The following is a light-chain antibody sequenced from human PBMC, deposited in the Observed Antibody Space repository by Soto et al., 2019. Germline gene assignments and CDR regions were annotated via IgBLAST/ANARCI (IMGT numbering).Light chain of an antibody. V-gene: IGLV2-8*01. CDR3: SSYAGSRNV. CDR1: SSDVGGYNS. Sequence: QSALTQPPSASGSPGQSVASSCTGTSSDVGGYNSVSWYQQHPGKAPKLLIYEVNKRPSGVPDRFSGSKSGNTSSLTVSGLQAEDEDDYYCSSYAGSRNVFGTGTKVTVL. J-gene: IGLJ1*01. CDR2: EVN.